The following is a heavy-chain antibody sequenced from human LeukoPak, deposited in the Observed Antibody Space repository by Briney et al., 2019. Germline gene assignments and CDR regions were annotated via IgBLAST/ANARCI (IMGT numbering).Heavy chain of an antibody. D-gene: IGHD1-14*01. J-gene: IGHJ6*03. CDR2: IKQDGSEK. Sequence: PGGSLRLSCAASGFTFSNYWMNWVRQAPGKGLEWVANIKQDGSEKNYVDSVKGRFTISRDNAKNSVDLQMNSLRAEDTAVYYCARDRGNQRGYYYYYMDVWGKGTTVTVSS. CDR3: ARDRGNQRGYYYYYMDV. V-gene: IGHV3-7*01. CDR1: GFTFSNYW.